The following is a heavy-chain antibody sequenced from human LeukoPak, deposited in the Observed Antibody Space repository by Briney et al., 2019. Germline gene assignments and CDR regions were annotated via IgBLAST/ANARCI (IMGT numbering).Heavy chain of an antibody. CDR1: GYTFTGYY. D-gene: IGHD3-3*01. CDR2: INPNSGGT. V-gene: IGHV1-2*06. J-gene: IGHJ4*02. Sequence: ASVKVSCTASGYTFTGYYMHWVRQAPGQGLEWMGRINPNSGGTNYAQKFQGRVTMTRDTSISTAYMELSRLRSDDTAVYYCARAAENYDFPEDYWGQGTLVTVSS. CDR3: ARAAENYDFPEDY.